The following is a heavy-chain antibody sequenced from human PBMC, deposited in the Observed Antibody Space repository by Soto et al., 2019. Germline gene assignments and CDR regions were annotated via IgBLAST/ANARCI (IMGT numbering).Heavy chain of an antibody. Sequence: SETLSLTCTVSGGSISSGDYFWSWIRQPPGKGLEWIGYIYFSGSTYYNPSLKSRLTLSIDTSKSQFSLKLSSVTAADAAVYYCARAPRDATYYGMDVWGQGTTVTVSS. CDR1: GGSISSGDYF. J-gene: IGHJ6*02. V-gene: IGHV4-30-4*01. CDR3: ARAPRDATYYGMDV. CDR2: IYFSGST.